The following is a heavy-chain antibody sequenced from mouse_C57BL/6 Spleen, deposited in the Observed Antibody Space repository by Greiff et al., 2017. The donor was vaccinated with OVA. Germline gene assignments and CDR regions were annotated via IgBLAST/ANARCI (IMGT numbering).Heavy chain of an antibody. CDR2: ISDGGSYT. Sequence: VQLKESGGGLVKPGGSLKLSCAASGFTFSSYAMSWVRQTPEKRLEWVATISDGGSYTYYPDNVKGRFTISRDNAKNNLYLQMSHLKSEDTAMYYCARDEGDYPWFAYWGQGTLVTVSA. D-gene: IGHD2-4*01. CDR1: GFTFSSYA. J-gene: IGHJ3*01. V-gene: IGHV5-4*01. CDR3: ARDEGDYPWFAY.